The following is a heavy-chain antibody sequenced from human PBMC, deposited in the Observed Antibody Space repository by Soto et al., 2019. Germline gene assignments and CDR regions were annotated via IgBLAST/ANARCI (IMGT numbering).Heavy chain of an antibody. CDR3: ASSREGGSGRYFDY. CDR2: ISAHNGNT. CDR1: GYTFTSYG. Sequence: QGQLVQSGAEVRKPGASVKVSCKASGYTFTSYGLTWVRQAPGQGLEWRGWISAHNGNTNYAQKLQGRVTMTTDTSTSTAYTELRSLRSDDTAVYYCASSREGGSGRYFDYWGQGTLVTVSP. D-gene: IGHD1-26*01. V-gene: IGHV1-18*01. J-gene: IGHJ4*02.